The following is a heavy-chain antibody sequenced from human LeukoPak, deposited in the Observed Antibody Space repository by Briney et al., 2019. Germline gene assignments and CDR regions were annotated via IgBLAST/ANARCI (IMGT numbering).Heavy chain of an antibody. CDR2: INHSGST. CDR1: GGSFSGYY. V-gene: IGHV4-34*01. CDR3: ARSAHDSSGYRTFDY. J-gene: IGHJ4*02. Sequence: PSETLSLTCAVYGGSFSGYYWSWIRQPPGKGLEWIGEINHSGSTNYSPSLKSRVTISVDTSKNQFSLKLSSVTAADTAVYYCARSAHDSSGYRTFDYWGQGTLVTVSS. D-gene: IGHD3-22*01.